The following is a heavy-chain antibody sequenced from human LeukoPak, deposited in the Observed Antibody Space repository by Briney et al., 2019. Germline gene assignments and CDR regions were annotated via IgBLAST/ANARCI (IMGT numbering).Heavy chain of an antibody. Sequence: PGGSLRLSCAASGSTFSSYAVSWVRQAPGKGLEWVANFKQDGSTKNYVDSVKGRFTISRDNAKNSLYLQMNSLRVEDTAVYYSARDLRITFGGANFDDYWGQGSLVTVSS. D-gene: IGHD3-16*01. V-gene: IGHV3-7*01. CDR3: ARDLRITFGGANFDDY. CDR1: GSTFSSYA. CDR2: FKQDGSTK. J-gene: IGHJ4*02.